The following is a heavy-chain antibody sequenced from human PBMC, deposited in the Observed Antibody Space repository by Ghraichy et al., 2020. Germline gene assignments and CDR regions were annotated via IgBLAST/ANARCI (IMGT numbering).Heavy chain of an antibody. V-gene: IGHV3-21*01. CDR1: GFTFSSYS. Sequence: GESLNISCAASGFTFSSYSMNWVRQAPGKGLEWVSSISSSSSYIYYADSVKGRFTISRDNAKNSLYLQMNSLRAEDTAVYYCARSLPEQQLLDPFDYWGQGTLVTVSS. CDR3: ARSLPEQQLLDPFDY. D-gene: IGHD6-13*01. J-gene: IGHJ4*02. CDR2: ISSSSSYI.